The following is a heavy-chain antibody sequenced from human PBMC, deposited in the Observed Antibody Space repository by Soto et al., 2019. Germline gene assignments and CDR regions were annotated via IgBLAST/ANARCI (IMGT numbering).Heavy chain of an antibody. Sequence: QLQLQESGPGLVKPSETLSLTCTVSGGSISSSSYYWGWIRQPPGKGLEWIGSIYYSGSTYYNPSLKSRVTISVDTSKNKFSLKLSSVTAADTAVYYCARAAVGWVRGTLEDFDYWGQGTLVTVSS. V-gene: IGHV4-39*01. CDR3: ARAAVGWVRGTLEDFDY. D-gene: IGHD3-10*01. CDR2: IYYSGST. J-gene: IGHJ4*02. CDR1: GGSISSSSYY.